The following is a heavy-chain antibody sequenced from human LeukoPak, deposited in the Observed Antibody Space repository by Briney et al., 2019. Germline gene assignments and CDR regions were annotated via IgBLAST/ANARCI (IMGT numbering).Heavy chain of an antibody. CDR1: GFTFTSYA. Sequence: TGGSLRLSCAASGFTFTSYAMTWVRQAPGKGLEWVSTISGSGGSTYYADSVKGRFTISRDNSKNTLYMQMNSLRAEDTAVYYCAKSYDFWSPLDDWGQGTLVTVSS. D-gene: IGHD3-3*01. CDR3: AKSYDFWSPLDD. CDR2: ISGSGGST. J-gene: IGHJ4*02. V-gene: IGHV3-23*01.